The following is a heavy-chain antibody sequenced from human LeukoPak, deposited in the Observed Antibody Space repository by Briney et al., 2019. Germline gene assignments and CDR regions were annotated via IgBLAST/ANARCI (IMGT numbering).Heavy chain of an antibody. Sequence: SETLSLTCTVSGGSISSSSYYWGWIRQPPGKGLEWIGEINHSGSTNYNPSLKSRVTISVDTSKNQFSLKLSSVTAADTAVYYCARYPMVRGPIKDWGQGTLVTVSS. V-gene: IGHV4-39*07. CDR3: ARYPMVRGPIKD. CDR2: INHSGST. CDR1: GGSISSSSYY. D-gene: IGHD3-10*01. J-gene: IGHJ4*02.